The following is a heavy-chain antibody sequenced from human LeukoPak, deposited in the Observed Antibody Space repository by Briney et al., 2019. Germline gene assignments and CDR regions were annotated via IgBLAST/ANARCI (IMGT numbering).Heavy chain of an antibody. CDR3: ARGHYDILTGYYRYFDY. CDR2: INPNSGGT. Sequence: ASVKVSCKASGGTFSSYAISWVRQAPGQGLEWMGWINPNSGGTNYAQKFQGRVTMTRDTSISTAYMELSRLRSDDTAVYYCARGHYDILTGYYRYFDYWGQGTLVTVSS. CDR1: GGTFSSYA. J-gene: IGHJ4*02. V-gene: IGHV1-2*02. D-gene: IGHD3-9*01.